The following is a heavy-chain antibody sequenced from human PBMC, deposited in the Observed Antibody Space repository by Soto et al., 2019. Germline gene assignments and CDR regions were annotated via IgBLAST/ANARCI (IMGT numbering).Heavy chain of an antibody. CDR1: GFSLSTSGVG. V-gene: IGHV2-5*02. CDR3: AHILWFGELLRGNWFDP. CDR2: IYWDDDK. J-gene: IGHJ5*02. D-gene: IGHD3-10*01. Sequence: QITLKESGPTLVKPTQTLTLTCTFSGFSLSTSGVGVGWIRQPPGKALEWLALIYWDDDKRYSPSLKSRLTITKDTSKNQVVLTMTNMDPVDTATYYCAHILWFGELLRGNWFDPWGQGTLVTVSS.